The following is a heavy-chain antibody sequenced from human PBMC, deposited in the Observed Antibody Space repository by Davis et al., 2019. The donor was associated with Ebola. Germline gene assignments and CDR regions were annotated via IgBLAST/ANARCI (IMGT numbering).Heavy chain of an antibody. CDR1: GFTFSNYG. D-gene: IGHD4-17*01. CDR3: AKDYHDFGDSTHTLDY. V-gene: IGHV3-33*06. CDR2: IWYEGRNK. Sequence: GESLKISCEASGFTFSNYGMHWVRQAPGKGLEWVAVIWYEGRNKYYSDSVKGRFTVSRDNSKNTLFLHMDSLRGDDTAIYYCAKDYHDFGDSTHTLDYWGQGTLVTVSS. J-gene: IGHJ4*02.